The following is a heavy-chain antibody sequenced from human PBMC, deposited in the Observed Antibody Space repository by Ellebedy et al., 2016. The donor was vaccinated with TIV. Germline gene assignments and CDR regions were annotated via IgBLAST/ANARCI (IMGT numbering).Heavy chain of an antibody. D-gene: IGHD1-26*01. CDR1: GFPFSSYA. V-gene: IGHV3-23*01. Sequence: GGSLRLSXAASGFPFSSYAMSWVRQAPGKGLEWVSAISDAGVSTYYADSVKGRFTISRDNSKNTLYLQMNSLRAEDTAVYYCAKGPTTRYYYMDVWGKGTTVNVSS. J-gene: IGHJ6*03. CDR2: ISDAGVST. CDR3: AKGPTTRYYYMDV.